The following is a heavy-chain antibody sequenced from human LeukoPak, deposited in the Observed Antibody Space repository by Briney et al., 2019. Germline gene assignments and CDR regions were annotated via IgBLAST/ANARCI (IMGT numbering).Heavy chain of an antibody. CDR3: ARPFDRGAFDI. D-gene: IGHD3-9*01. V-gene: IGHV1-69*02. J-gene: IGHJ3*02. CDR2: IIPILGIA. Sequence: SVKVSCKVSGYTLTELPMHWVRQAPGQGLEWMGRIIPILGIANYAQKFQGRVTITADKSTSTAYMELSSLRSEDTAVYYCARPFDRGAFDIWGQGTMVTVSS. CDR1: GYTLTELP.